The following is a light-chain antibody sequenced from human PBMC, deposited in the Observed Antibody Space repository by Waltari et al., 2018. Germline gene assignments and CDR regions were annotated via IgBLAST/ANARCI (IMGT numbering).Light chain of an antibody. CDR2: INSDGSH. J-gene: IGLJ3*02. Sequence: QLVLTQSPSASASLGASVTLTCTLASGPSRNILAWLQPQPEKGPRYLMKINSDGSHSKGDEIPDRFSGSSSGAERYLTISSVQSEDEADYYCQTGGHGTWVFGGGTKLTVL. CDR1: SGPSRNI. V-gene: IGLV4-69*01. CDR3: QTGGHGTWV.